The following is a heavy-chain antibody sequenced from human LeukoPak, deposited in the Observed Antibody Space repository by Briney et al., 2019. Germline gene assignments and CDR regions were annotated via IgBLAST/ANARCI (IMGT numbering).Heavy chain of an antibody. Sequence: PSQTLSLTCTVSGGSISSYYWSWIRQPPGKGLEWIAYIYYSGSTNYNPSLKSRVTISVDMSKNQFSLKLSSVTAADTAVYYCSSSSNFYYMDVWGKGTMVTVSS. CDR3: SSSSNFYYMDV. CDR2: IYYSGST. V-gene: IGHV4-59*01. D-gene: IGHD6-6*01. J-gene: IGHJ6*03. CDR1: GGSISSYY.